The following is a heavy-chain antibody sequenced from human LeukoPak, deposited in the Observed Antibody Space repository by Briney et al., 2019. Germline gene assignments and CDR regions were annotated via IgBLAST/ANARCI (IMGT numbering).Heavy chain of an antibody. V-gene: IGHV4-34*01. CDR1: GGSFSGYY. CDR2: INHSGST. Sequence: SETLSLTCAVYGGSFSGYYWSWIRHPPGKGLEWIGEINHSGSTNYNPSLKSRVTISVDTSKNQFSLKLTSVTAADTAAYYCARPTERYYYDSSGYFDAFDIWGQGTMVTVSS. CDR3: ARPTERYYYDSSGYFDAFDI. J-gene: IGHJ3*02. D-gene: IGHD3-22*01.